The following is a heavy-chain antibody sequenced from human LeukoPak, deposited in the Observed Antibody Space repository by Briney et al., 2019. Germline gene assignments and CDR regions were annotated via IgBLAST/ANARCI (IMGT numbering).Heavy chain of an antibody. CDR3: ARGVKFRAANWFDL. Sequence: GASVKVSCKASGYTFTSYGITWVRQAPGQGLEWMGWISGYSGNTNYAQKLQGRVTMTTDTSTSTVYMELRSLGSDDTAVYYCARGVKFRAANWFDLWGQGTLVTVSS. J-gene: IGHJ5*02. CDR2: ISGYSGNT. CDR1: GYTFTSYG. V-gene: IGHV1-18*01. D-gene: IGHD6-25*01.